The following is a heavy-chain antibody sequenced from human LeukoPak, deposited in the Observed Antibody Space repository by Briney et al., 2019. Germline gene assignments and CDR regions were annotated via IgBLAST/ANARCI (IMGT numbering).Heavy chain of an antibody. CDR3: ARRMTTVTTRYFDL. D-gene: IGHD4-17*01. Sequence: PGGSLRLSCAASGFTFSSYSMNWVRQAPGKGLEWVSSISSSSYIYYADSVKGRFTISRDNAKNSLYLQMNSLRAEDTAVYYCARRMTTVTTRYFDLWGRGTLVTVSS. V-gene: IGHV3-21*01. J-gene: IGHJ2*01. CDR1: GFTFSSYS. CDR2: ISSSSYI.